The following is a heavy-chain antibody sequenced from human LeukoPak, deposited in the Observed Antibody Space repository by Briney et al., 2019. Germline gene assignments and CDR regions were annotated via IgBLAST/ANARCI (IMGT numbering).Heavy chain of an antibody. CDR2: IYYSGST. CDR1: GGSISSSSYY. Sequence: SETLSLTCTVSGGSISSSSYYWSWIRQPPGKGLEWIGSIYYSGSTYYNPSLKSRVTISVDTSKNQFSLKLSSVTAADTAVYYCARDMAATLTFDYWGQGTLVTVSS. CDR3: ARDMAATLTFDY. D-gene: IGHD2-15*01. V-gene: IGHV4-39*07. J-gene: IGHJ4*02.